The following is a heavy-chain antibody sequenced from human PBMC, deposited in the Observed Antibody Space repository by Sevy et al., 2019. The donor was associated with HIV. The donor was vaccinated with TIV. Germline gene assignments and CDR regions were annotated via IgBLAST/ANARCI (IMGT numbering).Heavy chain of an antibody. V-gene: IGHV1-46*01. CDR1: GYTFTSYY. CDR3: ASRDSHRITIFGVAHEGYYYYGMDV. CDR2: INPSGGST. J-gene: IGHJ6*02. D-gene: IGHD3-3*01. Sequence: ASVKVSCKASGYTFTSYYMHWVRQAPGQGLEWMGIINPSGGSTSYAQKFQGRVTMTRDTSTSTVYMELSSLGSEDTAVYYCASRDSHRITIFGVAHEGYYYYGMDVWGQGTTVTVSS.